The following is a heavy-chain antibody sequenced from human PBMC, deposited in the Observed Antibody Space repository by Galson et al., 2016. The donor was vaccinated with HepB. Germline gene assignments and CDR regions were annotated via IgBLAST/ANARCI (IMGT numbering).Heavy chain of an antibody. CDR3: ARDRDNYGSGSDY. CDR1: GYSFTSHS. Sequence: SVKVSCKASGYSFTSHSISWVRQAPGQGLEWMGYITTYSGDTYYAPNLQGRVTMTTDTPTRTAYMELRSLRSDDTAVYYCARDRDNYGSGSDYRGQGTLVTVSS. CDR2: ITTYSGDT. D-gene: IGHD3-10*01. J-gene: IGHJ4*02. V-gene: IGHV1-18*01.